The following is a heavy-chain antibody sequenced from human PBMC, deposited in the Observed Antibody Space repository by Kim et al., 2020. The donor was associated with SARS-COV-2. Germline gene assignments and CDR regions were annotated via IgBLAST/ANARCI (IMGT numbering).Heavy chain of an antibody. D-gene: IGHD2-2*01. CDR1: GHTFSNF. Sequence: ASVKVSCKASGHTFSNFMHWVRQAPGQRLEWMGWINVDNGNTKYSEKFKGRVTITRDTSALTAYMELNTLRSADTAIYYCARSYQLPFFDYWGQGTL. CDR3: ARSYQLPFFDY. CDR2: INVDNGNT. V-gene: IGHV1-3*01. J-gene: IGHJ4*02.